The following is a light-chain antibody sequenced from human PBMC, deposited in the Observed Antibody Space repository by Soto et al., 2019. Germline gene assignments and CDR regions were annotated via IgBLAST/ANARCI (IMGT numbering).Light chain of an antibody. J-gene: IGKJ1*01. CDR3: QQYNNWPPEGA. V-gene: IGKV3-15*01. CDR2: GAS. CDR1: QSVSSN. Sequence: EIVMTQSPATLSVSPGERATLSCRASQSVSSNLAWYQQKRGQAPRLLIYGASTRATGIPARFSGSGSGTDFTLTISSLQSEDFAVYYCQQYNNWPPEGAFGQGTKVEVK.